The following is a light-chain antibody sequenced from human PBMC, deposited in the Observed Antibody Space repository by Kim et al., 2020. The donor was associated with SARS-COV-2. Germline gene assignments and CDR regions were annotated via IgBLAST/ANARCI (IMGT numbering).Light chain of an antibody. CDR2: YDD. Sequence: APGKTARITCGGNNIGTKTVHWYQQKPGQAPVLLITYDDDRPSGIPERFSGSNSGNTATLTVSRVEAGDEADYYCQVWDGRIDKYVFGTGTKVTVL. CDR1: NIGTKT. J-gene: IGLJ1*01. V-gene: IGLV3-21*04. CDR3: QVWDGRIDKYV.